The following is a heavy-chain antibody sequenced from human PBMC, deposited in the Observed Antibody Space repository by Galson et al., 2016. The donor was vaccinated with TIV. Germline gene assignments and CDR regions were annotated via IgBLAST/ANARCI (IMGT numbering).Heavy chain of an antibody. D-gene: IGHD3-10*01. CDR1: GFSLSTSGVG. V-gene: IGHV2-5*02. CDR2: IHWDDAE. CDR3: AHRRAYFGELSTVYSFDY. J-gene: IGHJ4*02. Sequence: PALVKPTQTLTLTCTFSGFSLSTSGVGVGWFRQPPGKTLEWLALIHWDDAERYSPYLRTRLTITKDTSKNRVVLTLTNMDPADTATYFCAHRRAYFGELSTVYSFDYWGQGTLVTVSS.